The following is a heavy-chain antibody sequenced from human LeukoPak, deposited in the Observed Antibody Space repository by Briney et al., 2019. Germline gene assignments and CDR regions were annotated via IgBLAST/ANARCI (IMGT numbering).Heavy chain of an antibody. J-gene: IGHJ4*02. CDR1: GFNLDDYT. Sequence: GGSLRLSCAASGFNLDDYTMHWVRQPPGKGLEWVGLISWDAGKTYYADSVKGRFTISRDNSKNSLYLQMNSLRAEDTAAYYCARGRWGSGYYFDYWGQGTLVTVSS. D-gene: IGHD6-25*01. CDR3: ARGRWGSGYYFDY. CDR2: ISWDAGKT. V-gene: IGHV3-43*01.